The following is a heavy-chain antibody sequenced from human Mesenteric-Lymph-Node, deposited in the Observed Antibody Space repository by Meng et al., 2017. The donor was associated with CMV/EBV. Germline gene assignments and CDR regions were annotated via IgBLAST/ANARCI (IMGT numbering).Heavy chain of an antibody. Sequence: GESVKISCAASGFTFSSYSMNWVRQAPGKGLEWVSYISSSSSTIYYADSVKGRFTISRDNAKNSLYLQMNSLRAEDTAVYYCARDLTPIMLDYYYGMDVWGQGTTVTVSS. J-gene: IGHJ6*02. V-gene: IGHV3-48*04. D-gene: IGHD1-14*01. CDR2: ISSSSSTI. CDR1: GFTFSSYS. CDR3: ARDLTPIMLDYYYGMDV.